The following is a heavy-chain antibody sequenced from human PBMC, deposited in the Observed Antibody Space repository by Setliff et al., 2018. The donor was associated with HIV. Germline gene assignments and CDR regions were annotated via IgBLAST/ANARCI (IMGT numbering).Heavy chain of an antibody. CDR2: IHSSGAT. CDR3: ARHKTNYDFYAFDI. Sequence: SETLSLTCTVSGGSFSSTTYHWGWIRQPPGKGLEWIGSIHSSGATYYNTSLKSRVVMSVDSSRSRFSLKLRSVTASDTAVYYCARHKTNYDFYAFDIWGQGTMVTISS. CDR1: GGSFSSTTYH. D-gene: IGHD3-3*01. J-gene: IGHJ3*02. V-gene: IGHV4-39*01.